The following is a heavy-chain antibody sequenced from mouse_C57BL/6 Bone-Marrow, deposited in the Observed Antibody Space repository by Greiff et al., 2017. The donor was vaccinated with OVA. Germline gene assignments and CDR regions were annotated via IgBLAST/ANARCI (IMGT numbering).Heavy chain of an antibody. J-gene: IGHJ2*01. CDR2: INPSNGGT. D-gene: IGHD1-1*01. CDR3: ARDGVLRYYFDY. Sequence: QVQLQQPGTELVKPGASVKLSCKASGYTFTSYWMHWVKQRPGQGLEWIGNINPSNGGTNYNEKFKSKATLTVDKSSSTAYMQLSSLTSEDSAVYYGARDGVLRYYFDYWGQGTTLTVSS. CDR1: GYTFTSYW. V-gene: IGHV1-53*01.